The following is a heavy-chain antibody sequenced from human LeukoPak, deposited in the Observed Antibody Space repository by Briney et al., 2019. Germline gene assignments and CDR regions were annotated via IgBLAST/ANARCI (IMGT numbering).Heavy chain of an antibody. J-gene: IGHJ4*02. CDR1: GFTFSSYS. Sequence: GGSLRLSCAASGFTFSSYSMNWVRQAPGKGLEWVSSISSSSSYIYYADSVKGRFTISRDNSKNTLYLQMNSLRAEDTAVYYCARHFYYDSSGYYYFFDYWGQGTLVTVSS. CDR2: ISSSSSYI. D-gene: IGHD3-22*01. CDR3: ARHFYYDSSGYYYFFDY. V-gene: IGHV3-21*01.